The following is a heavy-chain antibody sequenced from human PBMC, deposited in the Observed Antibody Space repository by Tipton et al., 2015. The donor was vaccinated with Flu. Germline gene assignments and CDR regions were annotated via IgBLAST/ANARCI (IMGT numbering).Heavy chain of an antibody. CDR3: ARRMGDSSGSLWDS. CDR2: INAYNGNA. CDR1: GYTFTNFG. V-gene: IGHV1-18*01. D-gene: IGHD3-22*01. Sequence: QVQLVQSGAEVKKPGTSVKVSCRASGYTFTNFGISWVRQAPGQGLEWMGWINAYNGNADYGQKVKGRVTMTTDTSTSTAYMELRGLRFDDTAVYYCARRMGDSSGSLWDSWGQGTPVTVSS. J-gene: IGHJ4*02.